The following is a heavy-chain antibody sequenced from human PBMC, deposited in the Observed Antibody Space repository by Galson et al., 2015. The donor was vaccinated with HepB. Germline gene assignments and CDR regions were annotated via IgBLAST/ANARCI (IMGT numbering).Heavy chain of an antibody. CDR2: ISKNDMTT. Sequence: SLRLSCAATGITLTDYDMSWVRQAPGKGLEWVSGISKNDMTTYLADPVKGRFTISRHKSRNVLYLQMNSLKVGDTAVYYCAKGSPTSLYHYYMDVWGKGTTVIVSS. D-gene: IGHD1-1*01. V-gene: IGHV3-23*05. CDR3: AKGSPTSLYHYYMDV. CDR1: GITLTDYD. J-gene: IGHJ6*03.